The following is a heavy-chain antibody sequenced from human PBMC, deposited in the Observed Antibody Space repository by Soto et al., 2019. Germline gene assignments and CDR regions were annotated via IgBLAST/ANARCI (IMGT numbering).Heavy chain of an antibody. V-gene: IGHV3-30-3*01. CDR1: GFTFSSYA. CDR2: ISYDGSNK. Sequence: PGGSLRLSCAASGFTFSSYAMHWVRQAPGKGLEWVAVISYDGSNKYYADSVKGRFTISRDNSKNTLYLQMNSLRAEDTAVYYCARNYGDGWFDPWGQGTLVTVSS. CDR3: ARNYGDGWFDP. J-gene: IGHJ5*02. D-gene: IGHD4-17*01.